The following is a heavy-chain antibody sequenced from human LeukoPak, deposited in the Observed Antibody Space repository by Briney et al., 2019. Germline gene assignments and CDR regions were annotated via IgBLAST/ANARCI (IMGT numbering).Heavy chain of an antibody. Sequence: SETLSLTCAVYGGSFSGYYWSWIRQPPGKGLEWVGEINHSGSTNYHPSPKSRVTISVDTSKNQFSLKLSSGTAADTAVYYCASGIAARFYYYYMDVWGKGTTVTVSS. D-gene: IGHD6-6*01. CDR2: INHSGST. V-gene: IGHV4-34*01. J-gene: IGHJ6*03. CDR3: ASGIAARFYYYYMDV. CDR1: GGSFSGYY.